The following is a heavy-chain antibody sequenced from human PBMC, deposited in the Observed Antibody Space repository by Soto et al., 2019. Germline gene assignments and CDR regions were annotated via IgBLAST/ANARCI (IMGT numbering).Heavy chain of an antibody. D-gene: IGHD1-1*01. Sequence: EVQLVESGGGLVQPGGSLRLTCAASGFTLSKYWMSWVRQAPGKGLEWVANLNQDGSDKNYVDSVKGRFSISRDSAKNLLDLQMNSLRAEDTAVYYCARGGGNFDQWGQGTLVTVSS. CDR2: LNQDGSDK. CDR3: ARGGGNFDQ. CDR1: GFTLSKYW. V-gene: IGHV3-7*04. J-gene: IGHJ4*02.